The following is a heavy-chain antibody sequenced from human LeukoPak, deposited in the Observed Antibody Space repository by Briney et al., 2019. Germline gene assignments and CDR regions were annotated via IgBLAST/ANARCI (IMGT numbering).Heavy chain of an antibody. D-gene: IGHD2/OR15-2a*01. J-gene: IGHJ4*02. V-gene: IGHV1-2*02. Sequence: ASVKISCKTSGSTFTGNFMHWVRQAPGQGPEWMGWINPNNGDTNYAQKFQGRVTMTRVTSITTAYMELSSLRSDDTAVYYCARTRGTHISMAYLDSWGQGTLVTVSS. CDR1: GSTFTGNF. CDR2: INPNNGDT. CDR3: ARTRGTHISMAYLDS.